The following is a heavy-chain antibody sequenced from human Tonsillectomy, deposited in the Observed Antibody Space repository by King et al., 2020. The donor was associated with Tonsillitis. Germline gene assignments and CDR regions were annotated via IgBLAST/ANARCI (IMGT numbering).Heavy chain of an antibody. D-gene: IGHD3-22*01. J-gene: IGHJ4*02. CDR2: SNTDGSGT. CDR3: VREYYYEDFDS. CDR1: GFTLSGFW. V-gene: IGHV3-74*01. Sequence: VQLVESGGGLVKPGESLILYCAASGFTLSGFWRHWVRQAPGKGLVWVARSNTDGSGTNYADSVKGRFTLSRDNAENTLVLQMDRLGAEDTALYCCVREYYYEDFDSWGQGALVTVPS.